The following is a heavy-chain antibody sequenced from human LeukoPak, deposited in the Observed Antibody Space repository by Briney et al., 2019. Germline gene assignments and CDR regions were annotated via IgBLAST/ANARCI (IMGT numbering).Heavy chain of an antibody. Sequence: ASVKVPCKASGYTFTGYYIHWVRQAPGQGLEWMGWINPNSGGTNYAQKFQGRVTMTRDTSISTAYMELSRLRSDDTAVYYCARVDMITFGGVAPNDAFDIWGQGTMVTVSS. CDR3: ARVDMITFGGVAPNDAFDI. CDR2: INPNSGGT. V-gene: IGHV1-2*02. D-gene: IGHD3-16*01. CDR1: GYTFTGYY. J-gene: IGHJ3*02.